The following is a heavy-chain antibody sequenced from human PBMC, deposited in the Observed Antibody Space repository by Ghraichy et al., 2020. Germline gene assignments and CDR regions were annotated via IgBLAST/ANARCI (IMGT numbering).Heavy chain of an antibody. Sequence: GGSLRLSCAASGIDFSSYAMHWVRQAPGKGLEWVAVIWYDGRNKYYADSVKGRFTISRDNPKNTLYLQMNSLRAEDTGFYYCARDFYVDDFYGMDVWGQGTTVTVSS. CDR2: IWYDGRNK. CDR3: ARDFYVDDFYGMDV. J-gene: IGHJ6*02. V-gene: IGHV3-33*01. CDR1: GIDFSSYA. D-gene: IGHD2/OR15-2a*01.